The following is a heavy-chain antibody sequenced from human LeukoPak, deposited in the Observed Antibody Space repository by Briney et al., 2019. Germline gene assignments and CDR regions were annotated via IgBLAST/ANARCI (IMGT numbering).Heavy chain of an antibody. CDR3: AREILGGFNPGAY. V-gene: IGHV4-39*06. J-gene: IGHJ4*02. Sequence: SETLSHTCTVSGGSISRSNYYWAWVRQPPGKGLEWIGEIHRSGSPNYNPSLQSRVTISIDRSRNQIALELSSVTAADTAVYYCAREILGGFNPGAYWGQGTLVTVSS. CDR1: GGSISRSNYY. D-gene: IGHD1-14*01. CDR2: IHRSGSP.